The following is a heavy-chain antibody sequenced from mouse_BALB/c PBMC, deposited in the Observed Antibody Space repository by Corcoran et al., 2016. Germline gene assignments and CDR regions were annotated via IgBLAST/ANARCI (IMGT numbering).Heavy chain of an antibody. CDR2: INTYTGEP. V-gene: IGHV9-3-1*01. J-gene: IGHJ3*01. CDR1: GYTFTNYG. Sequence: SGPELKKPGETVKISCKASGYTFTNYGMNWVKQAPGKGLKWMGWINTYTGEPTYADDFKGRFAFSLETSASTAYLQINNLKNEDTATYFCAKSDDAWFAYWGQGTLVTVSA. D-gene: IGHD2-12*01. CDR3: AKSDDAWFAY.